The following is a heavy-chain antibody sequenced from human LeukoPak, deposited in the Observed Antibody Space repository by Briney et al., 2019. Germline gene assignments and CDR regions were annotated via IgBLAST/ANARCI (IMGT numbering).Heavy chain of an antibody. Sequence: GASVKVSCKASGGTFSSYAISWVRQAPGQGLEWMGRIIPILGIANYAQKFQGRVTITADKSTSTAYMELSSLRSEDTAVYYCASSSQGRITMARGSFYYGMDVWGQGTTVTVSS. D-gene: IGHD3-10*01. CDR1: GGTFSSYA. CDR2: IIPILGIA. CDR3: ASSSQGRITMARGSFYYGMDV. V-gene: IGHV1-69*04. J-gene: IGHJ6*02.